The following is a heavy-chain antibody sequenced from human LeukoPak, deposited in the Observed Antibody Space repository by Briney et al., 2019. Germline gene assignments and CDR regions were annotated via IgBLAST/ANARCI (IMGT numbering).Heavy chain of an antibody. J-gene: IGHJ6*02. CDR2: ISAYNGNT. CDR3: ARDVTVTDNYYYYGMDV. CDR1: GYTFTSYG. Sequence: ASVKVSCKASGYTFTSYGISWVRQAPGQGLEWMGWISAYNGNTNYAQKLQGRVTMTTDTSTSTAYMELRSLRSDDTAVYYCARDVTVTDNYYYYGMDVWGQGTTVTVSS. V-gene: IGHV1-18*01. D-gene: IGHD4-11*01.